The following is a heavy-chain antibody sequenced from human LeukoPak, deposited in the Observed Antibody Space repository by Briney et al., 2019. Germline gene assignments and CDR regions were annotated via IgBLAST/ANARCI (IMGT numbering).Heavy chain of an antibody. Sequence: GGSLRLSCAASGFTFSSYAMSWVRQAPGKGLEWVSAISGSGGSTYYADSVKGRFTISRDNSKNTLYLQMNSLRAEGTAVYYCAKGIPGYYYYYYMDVWGKGTTVTVSS. CDR2: ISGSGGST. J-gene: IGHJ6*03. CDR1: GFTFSSYA. CDR3: AKGIPGYYYYYYMDV. V-gene: IGHV3-23*01.